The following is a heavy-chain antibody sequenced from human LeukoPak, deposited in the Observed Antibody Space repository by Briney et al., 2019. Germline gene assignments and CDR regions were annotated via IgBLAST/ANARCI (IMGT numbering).Heavy chain of an antibody. Sequence: GGSLRLSCAASGFTFSSYGMHWVRQAPGKGLEWVAFIRYDGSNKYYADSVKGRFTISRDNSKNTLYLQMNSLRAEDTAVYYCAKDQDEMATISSSFDYWGQGTLVTVSS. J-gene: IGHJ4*02. D-gene: IGHD5-24*01. CDR2: IRYDGSNK. CDR3: AKDQDEMATISSSFDY. V-gene: IGHV3-30*02. CDR1: GFTFSSYG.